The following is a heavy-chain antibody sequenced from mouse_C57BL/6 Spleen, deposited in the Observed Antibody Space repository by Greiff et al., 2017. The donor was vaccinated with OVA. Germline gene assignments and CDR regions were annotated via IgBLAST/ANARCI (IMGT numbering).Heavy chain of an antibody. Sequence: QVQLQQPGAELVKPGASVKLSCKASGYTFTSYWMQWVKQRPGQGLEWIGEIDPSDSYTNYNQKFKGKATLTVDTSSSTAYMQLSSLTSEDSAVCYCARYYGSSYAMDYWGQGTSVTVSS. D-gene: IGHD1-1*01. J-gene: IGHJ4*01. CDR1: GYTFTSYW. CDR3: ARYYGSSYAMDY. CDR2: IDPSDSYT. V-gene: IGHV1-50*01.